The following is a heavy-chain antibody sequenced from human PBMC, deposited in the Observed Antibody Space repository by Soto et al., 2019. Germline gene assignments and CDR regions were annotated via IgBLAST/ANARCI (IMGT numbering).Heavy chain of an antibody. CDR2: IHPSGGGS. CDR1: GYTFTAHA. Sequence: ASVKVSCKASGYTFTAHAMHWVRQAPGQGLEWMGMIHPSGGGSTYAQKFLGRVTMTMDSSTSTVFMELTSLRSADTAVYYCARGGHIAVVTDSFDSWGQGTLVTVSS. V-gene: IGHV1-46*03. J-gene: IGHJ4*02. D-gene: IGHD2-21*02. CDR3: ARGGHIAVVTDSFDS.